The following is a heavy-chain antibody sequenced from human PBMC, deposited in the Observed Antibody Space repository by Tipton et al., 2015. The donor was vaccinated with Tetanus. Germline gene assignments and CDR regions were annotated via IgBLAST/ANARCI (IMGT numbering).Heavy chain of an antibody. CDR2: TYYSGST. D-gene: IGHD4-17*01. CDR1: GGSVSSGSYY. CDR3: ARGGDYGPYYFDY. Sequence: TLSLTCTVSGGSVSSGSYYWSWIRQPPGKGLEWIGYTYYSGSTNYNPSLKSRVTISVDTSKNQFSLKLSSVTAADTAVYYCARGGDYGPYYFDYWGQGTLVTVSS. J-gene: IGHJ4*02. V-gene: IGHV4-61*01.